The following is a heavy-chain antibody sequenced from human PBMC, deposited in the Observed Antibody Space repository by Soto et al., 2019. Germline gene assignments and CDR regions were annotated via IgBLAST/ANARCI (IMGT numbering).Heavy chain of an antibody. CDR2: ISTTSTYI. D-gene: IGHD3-9*01. J-gene: IGHJ6*02. V-gene: IGHV3-21*01. Sequence: EVQLVESGGGLVKPGGSLRLSCAASGFTFSSYSMIWVRQAPGQGLEWVSSISTTSTYIYYADSVKGRFTISRDNAKNASLLTRDSIRAEYTAVYYRARDCKYNIWASNHGVAVWGQGTTVTVSS. CDR1: GFTFSSYS. CDR3: ARDCKYNIWASNHGVAV.